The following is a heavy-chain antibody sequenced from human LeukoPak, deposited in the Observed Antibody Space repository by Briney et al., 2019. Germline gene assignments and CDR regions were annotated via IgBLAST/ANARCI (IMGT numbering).Heavy chain of an antibody. CDR1: GFTFTNYYW. CDR2: INSDGSST. V-gene: IGHV3-74*01. Sequence: PGRSLRLSCAASGFTFTNYYWMHWVRQAPGKGLVWVSRINSDGSSTGYADSVKGRFTISRDNAKNTVYLQMNSLRAEDTAVYYCAKVMKGSERLTMVRGVIIKTAGLYYMDVWGKGTTVTVSS. J-gene: IGHJ6*03. CDR3: AKVMKGSERLTMVRGVIIKTAGLYYMDV. D-gene: IGHD3-10*01.